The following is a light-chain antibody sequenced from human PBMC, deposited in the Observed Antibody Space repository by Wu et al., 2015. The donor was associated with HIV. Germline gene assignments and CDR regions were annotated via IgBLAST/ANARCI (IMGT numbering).Light chain of an antibody. J-gene: IGKJ2*01. CDR2: DAS. CDR1: QSVSSSY. CDR3: QQRSNWPPYT. V-gene: IGKV3D-20*02. Sequence: EIVLTQSPGTLSLSPGERATLSCRASQSVSSSYLAWYQQKPGQAPRLXTYDASNRATGIPARFSGSGSGTDFTLAISSLEPEDFAVYYCQQRSNWPPYTFGQGTKLEIK.